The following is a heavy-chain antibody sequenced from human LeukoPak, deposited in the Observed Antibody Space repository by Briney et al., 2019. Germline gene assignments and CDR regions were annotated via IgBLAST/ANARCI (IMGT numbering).Heavy chain of an antibody. D-gene: IGHD5-24*01. CDR1: GFTFSSYA. CDR2: ISGSGGST. J-gene: IGHJ3*02. V-gene: IGHV3-23*01. Sequence: GGSLRLSCAASGFTFSSYAMSWVRHAPGKGLEWVSAISGSGGSTYYADSVKGRFTISRDNSKNTLYLQMNSLRAEDTAVYYCAKSIEMATMNDAFDIWGQGTMVTVSS. CDR3: AKSIEMATMNDAFDI.